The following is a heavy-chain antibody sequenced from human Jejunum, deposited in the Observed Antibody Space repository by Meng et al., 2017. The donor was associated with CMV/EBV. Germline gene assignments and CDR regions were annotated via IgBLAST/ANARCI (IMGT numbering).Heavy chain of an antibody. CDR1: FTVSDFN. CDR3: AREDCTSTSCHTSDY. D-gene: IGHD2-2*01. V-gene: IGHV3-21*01. Sequence: FTVSDFNMNGVRQAPGKGLEWVSSISSAGHYIFYADSVKGRFTTSRDNARNSLYLQMSSLRADDTAVYYCAREDCTSTSCHTSDYWGQGTMVTVSS. J-gene: IGHJ4*02. CDR2: ISSAGHYI.